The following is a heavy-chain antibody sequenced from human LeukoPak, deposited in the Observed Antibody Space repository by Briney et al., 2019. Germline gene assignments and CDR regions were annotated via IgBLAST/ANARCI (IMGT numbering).Heavy chain of an antibody. V-gene: IGHV3-48*02. CDR3: ASGSYYHYYYYMDV. J-gene: IGHJ6*03. Sequence: GGSLRLSCAASGFTFSSYSMNWVRQAPGKGLEGVSYISSSSSTIYYADSVKGRFTISRDNAKNSLYLQMNSLRDEDTAVYYCASGSYYHYYYYMDVWGKGTTVTVSS. D-gene: IGHD1-26*01. CDR1: GFTFSSYS. CDR2: ISSSSSTI.